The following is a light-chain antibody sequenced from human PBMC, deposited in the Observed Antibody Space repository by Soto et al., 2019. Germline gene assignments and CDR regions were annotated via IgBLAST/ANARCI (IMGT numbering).Light chain of an antibody. CDR2: GAS. V-gene: IGKV3-20*01. Sequence: DIVMTQTPLSSPVTLGQPASISCRASQSVSSIYLAWYQQKPGQAPRLLIYGASSRATGIPDRFSGSGSGTDFTLTISRLEPEDFAVYYCQQFGTSPPSTFGQGTRLEIK. CDR3: QQFGTSPPST. J-gene: IGKJ5*01. CDR1: QSVSSIY.